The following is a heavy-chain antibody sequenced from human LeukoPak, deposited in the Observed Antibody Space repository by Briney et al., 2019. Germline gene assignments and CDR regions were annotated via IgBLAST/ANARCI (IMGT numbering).Heavy chain of an antibody. V-gene: IGHV1-2*02. D-gene: IGHD2-21*02. CDR1: GYSFSGHY. J-gene: IGHJ5*01. Sequence: ASVKVSCKASGYSFSGHYIHWVRQAPGQGLEWMGWINPNITTTNFAQKFQGRVTMTRDTSISTAYMDLTWLTSDDTAVYYCARGGTTCSGSDCYLNWLDSWGQGTLVTVSS. CDR2: INPNITTT. CDR3: ARGGTTCSGSDCYLNWLDS.